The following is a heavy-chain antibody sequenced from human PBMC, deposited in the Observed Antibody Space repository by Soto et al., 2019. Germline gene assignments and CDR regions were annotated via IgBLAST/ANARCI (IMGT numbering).Heavy chain of an antibody. CDR3: ARDHSSTSAFDV. J-gene: IGHJ3*01. CDR2: ISDSSSTI. V-gene: IGHV3-48*01. CDR1: GFTFSSYI. D-gene: IGHD6-6*01. Sequence: PGGSLRLSCAASGFTFSSYIMNWVRQAPGKGLEWVSYISDSSSTIYYADSVKGRFTISRDNAKNSLFLQMNSLRVEDMAVYYCARDHSSTSAFDVWGQGTMVTVSS.